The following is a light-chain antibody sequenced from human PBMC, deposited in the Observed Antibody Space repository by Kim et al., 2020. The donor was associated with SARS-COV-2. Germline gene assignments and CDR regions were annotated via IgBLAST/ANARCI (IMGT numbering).Light chain of an antibody. CDR1: QGISSY. Sequence: ASTGDRVTITCRASQGISSYLAWYQQKPGKAPKRLIYAASTLQSGVPSRFSGSGSGTDFTLTISCLQSEDFATYYCQQYYSYPMYTFGQGTKLEI. CDR2: AAS. CDR3: QQYYSYPMYT. J-gene: IGKJ2*01. V-gene: IGKV1-8*01.